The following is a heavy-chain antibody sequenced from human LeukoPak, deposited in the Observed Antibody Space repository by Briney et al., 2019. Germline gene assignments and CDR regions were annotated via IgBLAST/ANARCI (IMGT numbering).Heavy chain of an antibody. V-gene: IGHV3-20*01. CDR2: INWNGGTT. J-gene: IGHJ4*02. CDR1: GFTFDGYG. Sequence: PGGSLRLSCAASGFTFDGYGMTWVRQAPGKGLEWVSGINWNGGTTGYADSVKGRFTISRDNAKNSLYLQMSSLRAEDTALYHCARTRYSGSYGGADYWGQGTLVTVSS. CDR3: ARTRYSGSYGGADY. D-gene: IGHD1-26*01.